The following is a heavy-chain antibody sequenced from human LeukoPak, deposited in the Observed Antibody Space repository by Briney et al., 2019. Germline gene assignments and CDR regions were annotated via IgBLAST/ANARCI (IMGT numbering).Heavy chain of an antibody. CDR2: IRSKANSYAT. CDR1: GFTFSGSA. V-gene: IGHV3-73*01. D-gene: IGHD6-13*01. CDR3: ARAAAGTYYYYYMDV. J-gene: IGHJ6*03. Sequence: PGGSLRLSCAASGFTFSGSAMHWVRQASGKGLEWVGRIRSKANSYATAYAASVKGGFTISRDDSKNTAYLQMNSLKTEDTAVYYCARAAAGTYYYYYMDVWGKGTTVTISS.